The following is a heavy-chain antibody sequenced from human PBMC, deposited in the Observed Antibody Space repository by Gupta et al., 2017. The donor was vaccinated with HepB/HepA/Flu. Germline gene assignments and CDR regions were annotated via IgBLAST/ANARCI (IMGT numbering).Heavy chain of an antibody. CDR1: GFTFSTYG. V-gene: IGHV3-33*01. Sequence: QVQLVESGGGVVQPGRSLRLSCAASGFTFSTYGMHWVRQAPGKGLEWVAVIWYDGSNKYYADSVKGRFTISRDNSKNTLYLQMNSLRAEDTAVYYCARDVNPAGYSSGWSTYYYYYGMDVWGQGTTVTVSS. CDR2: IWYDGSNK. CDR3: ARDVNPAGYSSGWSTYYYYYGMDV. J-gene: IGHJ6*02. D-gene: IGHD6-19*01.